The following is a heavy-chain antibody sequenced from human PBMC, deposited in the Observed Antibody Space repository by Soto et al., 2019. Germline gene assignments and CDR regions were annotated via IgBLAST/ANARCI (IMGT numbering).Heavy chain of an antibody. J-gene: IGHJ5*02. V-gene: IGHV1-69*13. CDR1: GGTFSSYS. Sequence: GASVKVSCKASGGTFSSYSISWVLQAPGQGLEWMGGIIPIFGTANYAQKFQGRVTITADESTSTGYMELSSLRSEDTAVYYCARAGHGGNGNWFDPWGQGTLVTVSS. D-gene: IGHD2-15*01. CDR3: ARAGHGGNGNWFDP. CDR2: IIPIFGTA.